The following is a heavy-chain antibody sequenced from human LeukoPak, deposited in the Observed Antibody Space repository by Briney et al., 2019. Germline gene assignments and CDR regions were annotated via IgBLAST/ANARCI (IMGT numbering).Heavy chain of an antibody. Sequence: PGGSLRLSCAASEFTFSINSINWVRQAPGKGLEWVSYISSSSSTIYYAGSVKGRFTISRDNAKNSLYLQMNSLRDEDTAMYYCVRGLLSGLDYWGQGTLVTVSS. J-gene: IGHJ4*02. CDR1: EFTFSINS. V-gene: IGHV3-48*02. CDR2: ISSSSSTI. D-gene: IGHD3-10*01. CDR3: VRGLLSGLDY.